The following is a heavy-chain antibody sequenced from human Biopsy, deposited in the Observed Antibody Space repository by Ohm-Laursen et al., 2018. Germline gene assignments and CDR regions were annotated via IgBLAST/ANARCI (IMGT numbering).Heavy chain of an antibody. Sequence: SVKVSCKASGFTFSSSAVQWVRQARGQRLEWIGWIVVGSGHTDYAQKFQERVTITRDMSTSTAYMELTSLRSEDTAVYYCAATSTLYHYYCAMDVWDQGTTITVSS. V-gene: IGHV1-58*01. CDR1: GFTFSSSA. J-gene: IGHJ6*02. CDR3: AATSTLYHYYCAMDV. CDR2: IVVGSGHT.